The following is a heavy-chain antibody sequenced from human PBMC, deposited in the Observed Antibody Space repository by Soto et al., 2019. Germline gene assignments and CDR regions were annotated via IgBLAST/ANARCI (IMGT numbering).Heavy chain of an antibody. CDR2: ISWNSGSI. CDR3: AKDPNPHYCSSTSCYGGYMDV. Sequence: GGSLRLSCAASGFTFDDYAMHWVRQAPGKGLEWVSGISWNSGSIGYADSVKGRFTISRDNAKNSLYLQMNSLRAEDTALYYCAKDPNPHYCSSTSCYGGYMDVWGKGTTVTVSS. V-gene: IGHV3-9*01. J-gene: IGHJ6*03. CDR1: GFTFDDYA. D-gene: IGHD2-2*01.